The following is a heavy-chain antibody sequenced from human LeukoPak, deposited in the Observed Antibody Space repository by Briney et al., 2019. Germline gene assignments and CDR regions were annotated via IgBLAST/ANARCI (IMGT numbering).Heavy chain of an antibody. Sequence: ASVKVSCKASGYTFTSYYMHWVRQAPGQGLEWMGIINPSGGSTSYAQKSQGSVTMTRDTSTSTVYMELSSLRSEDTAVYYCARVARVGATVVYYFDYWGQGTLVTVSS. V-gene: IGHV1-46*03. CDR2: INPSGGST. J-gene: IGHJ4*02. CDR3: ARVARVGATVVYYFDY. CDR1: GYTFTSYY. D-gene: IGHD1-26*01.